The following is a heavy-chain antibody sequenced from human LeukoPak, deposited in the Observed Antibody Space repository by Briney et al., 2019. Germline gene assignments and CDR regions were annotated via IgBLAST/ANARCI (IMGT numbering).Heavy chain of an antibody. CDR1: GFTVSSNY. CDR3: ARGTRRYFDWLSSWFDP. J-gene: IGHJ5*02. D-gene: IGHD3-9*01. V-gene: IGHV3-66*01. CDR2: IYSGGST. Sequence: GGSLRLSCAASGFTVSSNYMSWVRQAPGKGLEWVSVIYSGGSTYYADSVKGRFTISRDNSKNTLYLQMNSLRAEDTAVYYCARGTRRYFDWLSSWFDPWGQGTLVTVSS.